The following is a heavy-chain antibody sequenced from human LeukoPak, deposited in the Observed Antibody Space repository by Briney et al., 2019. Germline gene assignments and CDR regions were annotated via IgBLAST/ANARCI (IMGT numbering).Heavy chain of an antibody. D-gene: IGHD1-26*01. CDR2: ISSSGSYI. V-gene: IGHV3-21*01. CDR1: GFAFSSYS. J-gene: IGHJ3*02. CDR3: ARDRAVGTTNAFDI. Sequence: GGSLRLSXAASGFAFSSYSMNWVRQPPGKGLEWVSSISSSGSYIYYADSVKGRFTISRDNAKNSLYLQMNSLRAEDTAVYYCARDRAVGTTNAFDIWGQGTMVTVSS.